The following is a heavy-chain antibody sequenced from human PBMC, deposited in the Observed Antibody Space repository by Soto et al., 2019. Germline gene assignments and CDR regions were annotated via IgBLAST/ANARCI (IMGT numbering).Heavy chain of an antibody. CDR2: IYYSERS. CDR1: GDSITSSRYY. J-gene: IGHJ4*02. V-gene: IGHV4-39*01. D-gene: IGHD4-17*01. CDR3: ARQLTTVVTQAYFDH. Sequence: SETLSLTCTVSGDSITSSRYYWGWIRQPPGKGLELIGGIYYSERSYYNPSLNSRVTMSVDTSKNKFSLTLNSVTAADAAVYYCARQLTTVVTQAYFDHWGQGTLVTVSS.